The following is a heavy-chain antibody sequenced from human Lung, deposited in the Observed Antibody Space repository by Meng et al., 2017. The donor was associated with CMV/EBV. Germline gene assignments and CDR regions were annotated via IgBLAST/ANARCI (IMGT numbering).Heavy chain of an antibody. D-gene: IGHD3-10*01. J-gene: IGHJ4*02. CDR3: GGVGIGY. CDR2: TNEDGSKK. CDR1: GFSSSRYW. Sequence: VELVVSGGDVVQPGESLRLSCAAAGFSSSRYWMNWYRQDPGRGLEWVANTNEDGSKKYYVDSVKGRFTISRDNAKNSLYLQMNSLRVEDTAIYYCGGVGIGYWGQGTLVTVSS. V-gene: IGHV3-7*04.